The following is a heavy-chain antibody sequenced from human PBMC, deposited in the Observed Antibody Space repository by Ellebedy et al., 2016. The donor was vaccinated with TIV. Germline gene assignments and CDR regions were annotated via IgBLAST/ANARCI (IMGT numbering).Heavy chain of an antibody. CDR3: AREYSSTIDY. D-gene: IGHD5-18*01. CDR2: INHSGST. J-gene: IGHJ4*02. Sequence: SETLSLXXAVYGGSFSGYYWSWIRQPPGKGLEWIGEINHSGSTNYNPSLKSRVTISVDRSKNQFSLKLSSVTAADTAVYYCAREYSSTIDYWGQGTLVTVSS. CDR1: GGSFSGYY. V-gene: IGHV4-34*01.